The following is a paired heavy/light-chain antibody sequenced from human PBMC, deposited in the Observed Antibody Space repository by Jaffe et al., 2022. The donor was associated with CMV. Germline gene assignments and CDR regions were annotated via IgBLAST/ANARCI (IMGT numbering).Heavy chain of an antibody. CDR2: ISWNSGSI. CDR1: GFTFDDYA. J-gene: IGHJ6*02. D-gene: IGHD6-19*01. Sequence: EVQLVESGGGLVQPGRSLRLSCAASGFTFDDYAMHWVRQAPGKGLEWVSGISWNSGSIGYADSVKGRFTISRDNAKNSLYLQMNSLRAEDTALYYCAKDKRQWLVPPEVFYGMDVWGQGTTVTVSS. V-gene: IGHV3-9*01. CDR3: AKDKRQWLVPPEVFYGMDV.
Light chain of an antibody. Sequence: DIQMTQSPSTLSASVGDRVTITCRASQSISSWLAWYQQKPGKAPKLLIYKASSLESGVPSRFSGSGSGTEFTLTISSLQPDDFATYYCQHGTFGQGTKVEIK. CDR1: QSISSW. CDR2: KAS. CDR3: QHGT. J-gene: IGKJ1*01. V-gene: IGKV1-5*03.